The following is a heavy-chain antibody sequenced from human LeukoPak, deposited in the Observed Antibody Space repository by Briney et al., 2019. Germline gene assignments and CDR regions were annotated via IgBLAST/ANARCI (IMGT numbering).Heavy chain of an antibody. V-gene: IGHV3-74*03. CDR3: ARTLGVPSAFDP. CDR1: GFTFRSFW. CDR2: INSDGSST. Sequence: GGSLRLSCAVSGFTFRSFWMHWVRKAPGEGVLWVSRINSDGSSTTYADSVRGRFTISRDNTKNTLYLQMNSLRDEDTAVYYCARTLGVPSAFDPWGQGTLVTVSS. J-gene: IGHJ5*02. D-gene: IGHD2-2*01.